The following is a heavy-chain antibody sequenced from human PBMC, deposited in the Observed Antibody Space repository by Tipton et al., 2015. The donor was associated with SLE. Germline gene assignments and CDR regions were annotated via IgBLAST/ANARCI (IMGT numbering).Heavy chain of an antibody. CDR3: ARDGQWLAADY. V-gene: IGHV4-61*01. D-gene: IGHD6-19*01. J-gene: IGHJ4*02. CDR2: IYYSGST. CDR1: GGSIRSGSYY. Sequence: TLSLTCTVSGGSIRSGSYYWSWIRQPPGKGLEWIGYIYYSGSTYYNPSLKSRVTISVDTSKNQFSLKLSSVTAADTAVYYCARDGQWLAADYWGQGTLVTVSS.